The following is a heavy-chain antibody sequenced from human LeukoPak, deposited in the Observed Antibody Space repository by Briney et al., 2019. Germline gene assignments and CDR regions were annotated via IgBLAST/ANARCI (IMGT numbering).Heavy chain of an antibody. CDR2: IYYSGGT. V-gene: IGHV4-31*03. J-gene: IGHJ3*01. CDR3: AAYYDLSSDDLPETFHF. D-gene: IGHD3-3*01. Sequence: TLSLTCILSRASPSSGSYYCGCIRHYPGKGLESIAYIYYSGGTYYNPSLKTRLTMSATTPKNHFTLKLTSLTAAAPPVYYCAAYYDLSSDDLPETFHFWGLGRVVTVSS. CDR1: RASPSSGSYY.